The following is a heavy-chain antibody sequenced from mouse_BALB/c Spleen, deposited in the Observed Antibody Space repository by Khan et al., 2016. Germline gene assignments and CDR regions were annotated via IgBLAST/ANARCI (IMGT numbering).Heavy chain of an antibody. D-gene: IGHD2-13*01. J-gene: IGHJ4*01. CDR2: IWRGGST. CDR1: GFSLTTYG. Sequence: QVQLQQPGPGLVQPSQSLTITCTVSGFSLTTYGVHWVRQSPGKGLEWLGVIWRGGSTDYNAAFMSRLSITKDNSKSQVFFKMNSLQAEDTAIYYCAKNLGDGDHFYAMDFWGQGTSVTVSS. V-gene: IGHV2-5*01. CDR3: AKNLGDGDHFYAMDF.